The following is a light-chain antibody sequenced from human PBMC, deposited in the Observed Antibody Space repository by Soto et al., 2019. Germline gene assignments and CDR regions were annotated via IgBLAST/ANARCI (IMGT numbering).Light chain of an antibody. J-gene: IGLJ1*01. Sequence: QSVLTQPTSVSGSPGQSITISCTGNSNDIGAYNYVSWYQQHLGKAPRLLIHGVRNRPSGISSRSSASKSGLTASLTISGLQAEDEADYYCSSFTTNRFYVFGPGTKVPS. CDR1: SNDIGAYNY. CDR3: SSFTTNRFYV. CDR2: GVR. V-gene: IGLV2-14*01.